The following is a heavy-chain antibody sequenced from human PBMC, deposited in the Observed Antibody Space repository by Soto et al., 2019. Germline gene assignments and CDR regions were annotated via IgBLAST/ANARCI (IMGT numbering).Heavy chain of an antibody. D-gene: IGHD1-26*01. CDR2: INPNSGGT. CDR1: GYTFTGYY. CDR3: ARALGAVDYYYYGMDV. Sequence: ASVKVSCKASGYTFTGYYMHWVRQAPGQGLEWMGWINPNSGGTNYAQKFQGWVTMTRDTSISTAYMELSRLRSDDTAVYYCARALGAVDYYYYGMDVWGQGTTVTVSS. J-gene: IGHJ6*02. V-gene: IGHV1-2*04.